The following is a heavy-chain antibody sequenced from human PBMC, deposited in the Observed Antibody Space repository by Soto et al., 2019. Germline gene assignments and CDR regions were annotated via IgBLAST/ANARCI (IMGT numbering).Heavy chain of an antibody. Sequence: EVQLVESGGGLVQPGGSLRLSCAASGFRFNTNWMSWVRQAPGQGLEWVANIKHDGSERNHVDSVRGRFTISIDNAKSSLYLQMNSLRVEDTAVYYCARELSCSGRDYWGQGTLVIVSP. D-gene: IGHD3-10*02. J-gene: IGHJ4*02. CDR1: GFRFNTNW. CDR2: IKHDGSER. V-gene: IGHV3-7*01. CDR3: ARELSCSGRDY.